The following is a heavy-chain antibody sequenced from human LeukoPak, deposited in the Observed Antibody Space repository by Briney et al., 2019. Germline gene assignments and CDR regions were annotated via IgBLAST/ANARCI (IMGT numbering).Heavy chain of an antibody. CDR3: AKGKYNDD. CDR2: IGPNGGTT. J-gene: IGHJ4*02. Sequence: GGSLRLSCAASGFTFSSYVMTWVRQAQGKGLEWVSAIGPNGGTTYYADSVKGRFTISRDNSKNTLYLQMSSLRAEDTAIYYCAKGKYNDDWGQGTLLTVSS. D-gene: IGHD1-1*01. V-gene: IGHV3-23*01. CDR1: GFTFSSYV.